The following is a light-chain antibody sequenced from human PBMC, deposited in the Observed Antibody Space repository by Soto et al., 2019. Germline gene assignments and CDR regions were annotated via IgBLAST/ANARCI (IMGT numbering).Light chain of an antibody. CDR2: DAS. Sequence: DIQMTQSPSTLSASVGDRVTITCRASQSIGEWLAWYHQKPGKAPKVLIYDASRLQSGVPSRFSGSGSGTEFTLTISSPQPDDFGTYYCQDYSDYSWTFGQGTKVDIK. CDR3: QDYSDYSWT. V-gene: IGKV1-5*01. J-gene: IGKJ1*01. CDR1: QSIGEW.